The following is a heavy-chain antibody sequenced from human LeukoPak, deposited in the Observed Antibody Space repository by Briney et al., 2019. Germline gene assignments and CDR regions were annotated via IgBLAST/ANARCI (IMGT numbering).Heavy chain of an antibody. Sequence: ASVKVSCKASGYTFTGYYMHWVRQAPGQGLEWMGRINPNSGGTNYAQKFQGRVTMTRDTSISTAYMELSRLRSDDTAVYYCARDWYDSSGYIALGYWGQGTLVIVSS. CDR3: ARDWYDSSGYIALGY. CDR2: INPNSGGT. D-gene: IGHD3-22*01. V-gene: IGHV1-2*06. CDR1: GYTFTGYY. J-gene: IGHJ4*02.